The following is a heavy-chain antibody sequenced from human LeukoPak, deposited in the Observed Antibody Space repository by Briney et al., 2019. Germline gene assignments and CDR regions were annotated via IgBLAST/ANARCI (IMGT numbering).Heavy chain of an antibody. CDR1: GITFSNRA. D-gene: IGHD2-2*01. Sequence: YPGGSLRLSCAASGITFSNRAMNWVRQAPGKGLEWVSTISGSGGSTYYSDSVKGRFTISRDNSQNTLYLQMNSLRAEDTAVYYCAKARGSGTSLFFDSWGQGTLVTVSS. CDR2: ISGSGGST. CDR3: AKARGSGTSLFFDS. V-gene: IGHV3-23*01. J-gene: IGHJ4*02.